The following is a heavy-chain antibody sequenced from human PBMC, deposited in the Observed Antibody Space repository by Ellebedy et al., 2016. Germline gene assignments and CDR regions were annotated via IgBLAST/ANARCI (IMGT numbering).Heavy chain of an antibody. V-gene: IGHV1-2*04. D-gene: IGHD2-21*02. CDR3: ARGGPYCGGDCYPHDAFDI. CDR2: INPNSGGT. Sequence: ASVKVSCKASGYTFTGYYMHWVRQAPGQGLEWMGWINPNSGGTNYAQKFQGWVTMTRDTSISTAYMELSRLRSDDTAVYYCARGGPYCGGDCYPHDAFDIWGQGTMVTVSS. CDR1: GYTFTGYY. J-gene: IGHJ3*02.